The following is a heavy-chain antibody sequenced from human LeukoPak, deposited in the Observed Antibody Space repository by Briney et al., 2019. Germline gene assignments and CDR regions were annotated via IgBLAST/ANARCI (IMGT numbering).Heavy chain of an antibody. D-gene: IGHD6-13*01. V-gene: IGHV4-4*07. CDR1: GGSISSYY. J-gene: IGHJ4*02. CDR3: ASFTYSSSWYDY. Sequence: SETLSLTCTVSGGSISSYYWSWIRQPAGKGLEWIGRIYNSGGTNYNPSLKSRVTMSVDTSKNQFSLKLSSVTAADTAVYYCASFTYSSSWYDYWGQGTLVTVSS. CDR2: IYNSGGT.